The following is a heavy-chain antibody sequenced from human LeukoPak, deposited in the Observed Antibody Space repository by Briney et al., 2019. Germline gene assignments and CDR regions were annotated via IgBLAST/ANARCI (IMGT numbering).Heavy chain of an antibody. CDR1: GGSIRSSYYY. V-gene: IGHV3-53*01. CDR2: IYSGGST. D-gene: IGHD3-22*01. J-gene: IGHJ4*02. Sequence: QASETLSLTCTVSGGSIRSSYYYWGWIRQPPGKGLEWVSVIYSGGSTYYADSVKGRFTISRDNSKNTLYLQMNSLRAEDTAVYYCARYYYYDGSSYYHHFDYWGQGTLVTVSS. CDR3: ARYYYYDGSSYYHHFDY.